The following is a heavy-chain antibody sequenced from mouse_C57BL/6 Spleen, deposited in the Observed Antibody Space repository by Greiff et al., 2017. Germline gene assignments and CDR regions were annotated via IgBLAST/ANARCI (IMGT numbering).Heavy chain of an antibody. CDR2: IHPSDSDT. D-gene: IGHD2-3*01. CDR3: AMNDAYYCGFAY. Sequence: QVQLQQPGAELVKPGASVKVSCKASGYTFTSYWMHWVKQRPGQGLEWIGRIHPSDSDTNYNQKFKGKATLTVDKSSSTAYMPLSSLTSDDSAVYYCAMNDAYYCGFAYWGQGTLVTVSA. J-gene: IGHJ3*01. V-gene: IGHV1-74*01. CDR1: GYTFTSYW.